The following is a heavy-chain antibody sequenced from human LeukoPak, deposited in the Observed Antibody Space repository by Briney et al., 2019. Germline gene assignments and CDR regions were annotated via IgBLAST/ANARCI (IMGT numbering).Heavy chain of an antibody. CDR1: GFTFSSYA. J-gene: IGHJ4*02. Sequence: GRSLRLSCAASGFTFSSYAMHWVRQAPGKGLEWVAVISYDGSNKYYADSVKGRFTISRDNSKNTLYLQMNSLRAEDTAVYYCTRSPGTTTGPGDYWGQGTLVTVSS. CDR3: TRSPGTTTGPGDY. D-gene: IGHD1-1*01. CDR2: ISYDGSNK. V-gene: IGHV3-30-3*01.